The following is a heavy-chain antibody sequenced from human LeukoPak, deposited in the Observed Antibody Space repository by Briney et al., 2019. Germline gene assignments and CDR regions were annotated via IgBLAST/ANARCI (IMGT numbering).Heavy chain of an antibody. CDR1: GGSISSNSYY. CDR3: ASTWFGESNWFDP. D-gene: IGHD3-10*01. J-gene: IGHJ5*02. CDR2: IYTSGST. Sequence: SETLSLTCTVSGGSISSNSYYWSWIRQPAGKGLEWIGRIYTSGSTDYNPSLKSRVTISVDTSKNQFSLKLSSVTAADMAVYYCASTWFGESNWFDPWGQGTLVTVSS. V-gene: IGHV4-61*02.